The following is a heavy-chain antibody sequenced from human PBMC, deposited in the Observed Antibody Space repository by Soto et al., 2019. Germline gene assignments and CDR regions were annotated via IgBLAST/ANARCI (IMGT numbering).Heavy chain of an antibody. CDR3: ARAGGYCSGGRCYDPFDY. Sequence: QVQLVQSGAEVKKPGSSVKVSCKASGGTFSSYTISWVRQAPGQGLEWMGRIIPILGIANYAQKFQGRVTITADKSTSTAYMELSSLRSEDTAVYYCARAGGYCSGGRCYDPFDYWGQGTLVTVSS. V-gene: IGHV1-69*02. CDR1: GGTFSSYT. CDR2: IIPILGIA. D-gene: IGHD2-15*01. J-gene: IGHJ4*02.